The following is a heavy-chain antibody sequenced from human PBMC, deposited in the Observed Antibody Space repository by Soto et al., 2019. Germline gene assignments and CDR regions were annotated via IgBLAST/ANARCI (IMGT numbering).Heavy chain of an antibody. V-gene: IGHV3-7*03. J-gene: IGHJ6*02. CDR3: TRKRFGMDV. Sequence: EVQLVESGGGLVQPGASLRLSCAASGFTFSNSWMSWVRQAPGKGLEWVANIKEDGSEKDYVDPVKGRFTITRDNAKNSLYLQMNNLRAEDTAVYFCTRKRFGMDVRGQGTTVTVSS. CDR1: GFTFSNSW. CDR2: IKEDGSEK.